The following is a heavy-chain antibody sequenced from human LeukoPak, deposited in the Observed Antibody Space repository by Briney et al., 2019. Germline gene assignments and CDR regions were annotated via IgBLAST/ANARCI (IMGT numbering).Heavy chain of an antibody. Sequence: PGGSLRLSCAASGFTFSSYGMHWVRQAPGKGLEWVAVISYDGSNKYYADSVKGRFTTSRDNSKNTLYLQMNSLRAEDTAVYYCANGIVATTLFDYWGQGTLVTVSS. CDR3: ANGIVATTLFDY. CDR2: ISYDGSNK. D-gene: IGHD5-12*01. V-gene: IGHV3-30*18. J-gene: IGHJ4*02. CDR1: GFTFSSYG.